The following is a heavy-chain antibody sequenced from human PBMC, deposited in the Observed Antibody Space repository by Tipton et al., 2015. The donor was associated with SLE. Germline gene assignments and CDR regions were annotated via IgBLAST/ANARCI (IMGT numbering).Heavy chain of an antibody. Sequence: GSLRLSCAASGFTFSIYWLSWVRQAPGKGLEWVSVVYVGGTTYYADSVKGRFTISRDDSKNMLHLQMNSLRAEDTAVYYCARGPRVPTSGWYIDCWGQGTLVTVSS. CDR2: VYVGGTT. CDR1: GFTFSIYW. V-gene: IGHV3-53*01. J-gene: IGHJ4*02. CDR3: ARGPRVPTSGWYIDC. D-gene: IGHD6-19*01.